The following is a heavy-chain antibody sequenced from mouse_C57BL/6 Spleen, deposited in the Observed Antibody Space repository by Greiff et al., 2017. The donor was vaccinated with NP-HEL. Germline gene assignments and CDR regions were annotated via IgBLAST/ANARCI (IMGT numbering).Heavy chain of an antibody. Sequence: QVQLKESGAELARPGASVKLSCKASGYTFTSYGISWVKQRTGQGLEWIGEIYPRSGNTYYNEKFKGKATLTADKSSSTAYMELRSLTSEDSAVYFCARKETWGYWGQGTSVTVSS. D-gene: IGHD4-1*01. CDR3: ARKETWGY. V-gene: IGHV1-81*01. CDR1: GYTFTSYG. J-gene: IGHJ4*01. CDR2: IYPRSGNT.